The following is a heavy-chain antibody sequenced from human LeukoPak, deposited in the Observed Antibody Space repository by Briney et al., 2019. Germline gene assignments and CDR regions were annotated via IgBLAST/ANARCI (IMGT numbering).Heavy chain of an antibody. V-gene: IGHV1-2*02. CDR3: ARVGGDSGRGWDPADY. CDR1: GYTFTGYY. Sequence: ASVKVSCKASGYTFTGYYMHWVRQAPGQGLEWMGWINPNSGGTNYAQKFQGRVTLTRDTSISTAYMDLGRLRFDDTAVYFCARVGGDSGRGWDPADYWGQGTLVTVSS. D-gene: IGHD4-17*01. J-gene: IGHJ4*02. CDR2: INPNSGGT.